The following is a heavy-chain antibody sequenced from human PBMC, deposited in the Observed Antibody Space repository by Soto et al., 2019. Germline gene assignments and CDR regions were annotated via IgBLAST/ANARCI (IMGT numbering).Heavy chain of an antibody. J-gene: IGHJ6*02. V-gene: IGHV3-30*18. CDR2: ISYDGSNK. CDR3: AKDLADCSGGSCYDYCYGMDV. D-gene: IGHD2-15*01. Sequence: QVQLVESGGGVVQPGRSLRLSCAASGFTFSSYGMHWVRQAPGKGLEWVAVISYDGSNKYYADSVKGRFTISRDNSKNTLYLQMNSLRAEDTAVYYCAKDLADCSGGSCYDYCYGMDVWGQGTTVTVSS. CDR1: GFTFSSYG.